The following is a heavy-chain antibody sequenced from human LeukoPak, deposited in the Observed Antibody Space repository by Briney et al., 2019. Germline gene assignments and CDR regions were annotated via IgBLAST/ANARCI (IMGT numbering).Heavy chain of an antibody. Sequence: PSETLSPTCTVSGGSISSGGYYWSWIRQPPGKGLEWIGYIYHSGSTYYNPSLKSRVTISADRSKNQFSLKLSSVTAADTAVYYCATGDREWADYWGQGTLVTVSS. V-gene: IGHV4-30-2*01. J-gene: IGHJ4*02. CDR1: GGSISSGGYY. CDR3: ATGDREWADY. CDR2: IYHSGST. D-gene: IGHD3-3*01.